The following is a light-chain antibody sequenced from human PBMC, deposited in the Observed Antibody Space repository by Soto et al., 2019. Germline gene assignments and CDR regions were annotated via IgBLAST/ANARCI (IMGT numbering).Light chain of an antibody. CDR2: DAS. V-gene: IGKV1-5*01. CDR1: QSISSW. J-gene: IGKJ5*01. CDR3: QQYNSYSIT. Sequence: IQMTQSPSTLAASVGDRVTITCRASQSISSWLAWYQQKPGKAPKMLIYDASSLESGVPSRFSGSGSGTEFTLTISSLPPDDFETYYCQQYNSYSITFGQGTRLEIK.